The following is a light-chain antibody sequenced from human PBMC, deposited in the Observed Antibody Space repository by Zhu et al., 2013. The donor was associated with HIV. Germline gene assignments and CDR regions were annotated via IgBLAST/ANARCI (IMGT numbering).Light chain of an antibody. CDR1: QSVSNY. CDR3: QQYGSSPLT. V-gene: IGKV3-20*01. CDR2: GAS. Sequence: EVVLTQSPATLSLSPGERATLSCRASQSVSNYLAWYQQKPGQAPRLLIYGASSRATGIPDRFSGSGSGTDFTLTISRLEPEDFAVYYCQQYGSSPLTFGGGTTVEIK. J-gene: IGKJ4*01.